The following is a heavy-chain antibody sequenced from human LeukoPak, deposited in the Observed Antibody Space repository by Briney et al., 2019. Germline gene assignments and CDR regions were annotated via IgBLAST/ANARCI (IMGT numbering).Heavy chain of an antibody. J-gene: IGHJ4*02. D-gene: IGHD3-10*01. Sequence: GDSLRLTCEGSGFPFSDRTFNWVRQSPGKGLEWVSSISRSSSLKYYADSVKGRFTISRDNSKNTLHLQMNSLRAEDTAVYYCAKVRFGVMARYYFDYWGQGTLVTVSS. CDR2: ISRSSSLK. CDR3: AKVRFGVMARYYFDY. CDR1: GFPFSDRT. V-gene: IGHV3-21*04.